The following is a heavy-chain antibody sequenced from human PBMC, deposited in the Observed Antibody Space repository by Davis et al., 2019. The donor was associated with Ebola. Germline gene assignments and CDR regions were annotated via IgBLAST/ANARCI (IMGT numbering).Heavy chain of an antibody. Sequence: MPSETLSLTCAVSGGSFKGSFWTWIRQPPGKGLEWIGDVNHNGIANYNSSLKSPVTISVDTSQNQFPLKLSSVTAATTAVYYCAKMATIGHYFDYWGQGTLVTVSS. CDR1: GGSFKGSF. D-gene: IGHD5-24*01. J-gene: IGHJ4*02. CDR2: VNHNGIA. CDR3: AKMATIGHYFDY. V-gene: IGHV4-34*01.